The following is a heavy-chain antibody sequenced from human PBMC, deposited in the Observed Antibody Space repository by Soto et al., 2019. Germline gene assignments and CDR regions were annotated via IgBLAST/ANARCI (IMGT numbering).Heavy chain of an antibody. CDR1: GFTFSSYS. D-gene: IGHD3-10*01. CDR2: ISSSSSTI. J-gene: IGHJ4*02. Sequence: GGSLRLSCAASGFTFSSYSMNWVRQAPGKGLEWVSYISSSSSTIYYADSVKGRFTISRDNAKNSLYLQMNSLRAEDTAVYYCARDPGRSMDYFFDYWGQGTLVTVSS. CDR3: ARDPGRSMDYFFDY. V-gene: IGHV3-48*01.